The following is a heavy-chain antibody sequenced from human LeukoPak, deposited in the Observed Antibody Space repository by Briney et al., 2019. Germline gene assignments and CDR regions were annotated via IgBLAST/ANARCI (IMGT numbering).Heavy chain of an antibody. CDR2: IYPRWST. J-gene: IGHJ6*02. CDR3: ARGRVMLLVAAARPLRYYYGMDV. Sequence: LDLLSLTCDAYSGNFSGYDWSWIGQPAGKGVDSLGKIYPRWSTNDNPSLKSRITIAVDTSKNQFSLKLSAVTAADTAVYYCARGRVMLLVAAARPLRYYYGMDVWGQGTTVTVSS. D-gene: IGHD2-2*01. V-gene: IGHV4-34*01. CDR1: SGNFSGYD.